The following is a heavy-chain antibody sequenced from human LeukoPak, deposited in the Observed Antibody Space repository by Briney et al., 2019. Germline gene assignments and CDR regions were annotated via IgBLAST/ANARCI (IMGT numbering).Heavy chain of an antibody. D-gene: IGHD3-10*01. J-gene: IGHJ4*02. CDR2: INPNSGGT. CDR3: ARCFYGSGSYSPDY. Sequence: ASVKVSCMASGYTFTGYYMHWVRQAPGQGLEWMGWINPNSGGTNYAQKFQGRVTMTRDTSISTAYMELSRLRSDDTAVYYCARCFYGSGSYSPDYWGQGTLVTVSS. CDR1: GYTFTGYY. V-gene: IGHV1-2*02.